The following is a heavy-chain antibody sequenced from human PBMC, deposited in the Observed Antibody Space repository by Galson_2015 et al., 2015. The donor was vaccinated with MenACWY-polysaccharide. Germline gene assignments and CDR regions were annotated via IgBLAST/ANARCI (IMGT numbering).Heavy chain of an antibody. D-gene: IGHD5-24*01. CDR3: ARGVGGGWLQPY. CDR2: ISSSSSYI. CDR1: GFTFSSYS. Sequence: SLRLSCAASGFTFSSYSMNWVRQAPGKGLEWVSSISSSSSYICYADSVKGRFTISRDNAKNSLYLQMNSLRAEDTAVYYCARGVGGGWLQPYWGQGTLVTVSS. J-gene: IGHJ4*02. V-gene: IGHV3-21*01.